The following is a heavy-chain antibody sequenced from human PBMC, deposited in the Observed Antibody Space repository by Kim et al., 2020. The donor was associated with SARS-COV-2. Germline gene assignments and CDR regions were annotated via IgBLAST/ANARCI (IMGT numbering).Heavy chain of an antibody. J-gene: IGHJ2*01. CDR3: ARDRGVWNRAWYFDL. CDR1: GGSISSYY. Sequence: SETLSLTCTVSGGSISSYYWSWIRQPPGKGLEWIGYIYYSGSTNYNPSLKSRVTISVDTSKNQFSLKLSSVTAADTAVYYCARDRGVWNRAWYFDLWGRGTLVTVSS. D-gene: IGHD1-1*01. V-gene: IGHV4-59*01. CDR2: IYYSGST.